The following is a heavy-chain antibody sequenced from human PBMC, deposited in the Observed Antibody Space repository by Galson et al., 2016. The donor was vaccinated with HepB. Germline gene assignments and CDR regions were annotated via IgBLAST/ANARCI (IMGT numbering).Heavy chain of an antibody. CDR3: ARYRAATAYSDF. D-gene: IGHD6-25*01. J-gene: IGHJ4*02. CDR2: ISAYNGKI. CDR1: GYIFTNYG. Sequence: SVKVSCKASGYIFTNYGISWVRQAPGQGLEWMGWISAYNGKISYAQNFQARVTMTTDASTSTAYMELRSLRSDDTAGYFCARYRAATAYSDFWGQGTLVTVSS. V-gene: IGHV1-18*01.